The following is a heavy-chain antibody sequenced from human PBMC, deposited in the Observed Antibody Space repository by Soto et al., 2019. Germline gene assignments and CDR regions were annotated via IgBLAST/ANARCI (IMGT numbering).Heavy chain of an antibody. CDR2: IYWDDDT. CDR1: GFSLSTYGVG. D-gene: IGHD3-10*01. J-gene: IGHJ4*02. V-gene: IGHV2-5*02. Sequence: QITLKESGPTLVKPTQTLTLTCNFSGFSLSTYGVGVGWISQPPGKALEWLALIYWDDDTRFSPSLNSRLAITKDTSKSQVVLTMTHMDPVDTATYYCAHRPGFSMAFDYWGQGSLVTVSS. CDR3: AHRPGFSMAFDY.